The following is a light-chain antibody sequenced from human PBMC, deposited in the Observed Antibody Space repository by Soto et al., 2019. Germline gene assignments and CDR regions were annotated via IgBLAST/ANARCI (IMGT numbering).Light chain of an antibody. V-gene: IGKV3-20*01. Sequence: EIVLTQSPGTLSLSPGERVTLSCRASQSVSSSYLVWYQQKPGQAPRLLIYGASSRATGVPDRFSGSGSGTDFTLTISRLEPEDFAVYYCQQYCSSPRTFGQGTKVEIK. CDR3: QQYCSSPRT. J-gene: IGKJ1*01. CDR2: GAS. CDR1: QSVSSSY.